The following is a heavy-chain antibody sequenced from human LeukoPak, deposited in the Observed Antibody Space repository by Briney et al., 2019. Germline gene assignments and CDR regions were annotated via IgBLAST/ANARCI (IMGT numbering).Heavy chain of an antibody. Sequence: KPSQTLSLTCAISGDSVSSNSAAWNWIRQSPSRGLEWLGRTYYRSKWYNDYAVSVKSRININTDTSKNQFSLQLNSVTPEDTAVYYCARDRGSSYYVDCFDPWGQGTLVTVSS. CDR1: GDSVSSNSAA. D-gene: IGHD1-26*01. J-gene: IGHJ5*02. CDR2: TYYRSKWYN. V-gene: IGHV6-1*01. CDR3: ARDRGSSYYVDCFDP.